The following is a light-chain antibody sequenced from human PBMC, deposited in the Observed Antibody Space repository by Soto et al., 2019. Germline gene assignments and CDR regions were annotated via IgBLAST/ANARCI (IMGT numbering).Light chain of an antibody. CDR2: GNT. Sequence: VLTQPPSVSGAPGQRVTISCTGTSSNIGAGYDVRWYQHLPGTAPKLLIYGNTIRPSGVPDRFSGSKSGTSASLAITGLQAEDEADYYCQSYDRSLRGYVFGTGTKVTVL. CDR1: SSNIGAGYD. V-gene: IGLV1-40*01. CDR3: QSYDRSLRGYV. J-gene: IGLJ1*01.